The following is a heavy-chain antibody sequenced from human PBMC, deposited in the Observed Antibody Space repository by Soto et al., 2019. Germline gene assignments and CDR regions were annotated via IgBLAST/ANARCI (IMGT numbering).Heavy chain of an antibody. J-gene: IGHJ2*01. Sequence: EVQVVESGGGLVQPGGSLRLSCEASGLTFSIYRMTWVRRAPGKGLECVANINQDGSQKDYVDSVTGRFTVSRDNAKNSLYLQMNSLRAEATAVYYCARWNYAFDLWGRGTLVTVSS. V-gene: IGHV3-7*01. CDR1: GLTFSIYR. CDR3: ARWNYAFDL. CDR2: INQDGSQK. D-gene: IGHD1-7*01.